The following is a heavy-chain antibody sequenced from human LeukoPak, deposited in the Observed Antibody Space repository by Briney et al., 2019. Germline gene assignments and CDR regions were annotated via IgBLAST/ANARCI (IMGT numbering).Heavy chain of an antibody. CDR1: GFTFSSYA. Sequence: SGGSLRLSCAASGFTFSSYALHWVRQAPGKGLEWVAVISYDGSNKYYADSVKGRFTISRDNAKNSLYLQMSSLRAEDTAVYYCARGYYDSSGAAFDIWGQGTMVTVSS. V-gene: IGHV3-30*04. J-gene: IGHJ3*02. CDR3: ARGYYDSSGAAFDI. CDR2: ISYDGSNK. D-gene: IGHD3-22*01.